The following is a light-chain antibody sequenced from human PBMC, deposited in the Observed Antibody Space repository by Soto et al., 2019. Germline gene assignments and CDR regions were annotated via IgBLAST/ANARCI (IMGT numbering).Light chain of an antibody. V-gene: IGLV2-11*01. CDR2: DVS. Sequence: QSALTQPRSVSGSPGQSVTISCTGTSSDVGSYKDVSWYQHHPGKVPKLMIYDVSERPSGVPDRFSGSKSGNTASLTISGPQAEDEAIYYCCAYADTFYVFGTGTKVTVL. CDR1: SSDVGSYKD. J-gene: IGLJ1*01. CDR3: CAYADTFYV.